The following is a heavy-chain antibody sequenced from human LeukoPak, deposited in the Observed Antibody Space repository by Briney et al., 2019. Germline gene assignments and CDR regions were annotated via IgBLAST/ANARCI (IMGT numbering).Heavy chain of an antibody. CDR2: INHSGST. CDR1: GGSFSGYY. CDR3: ARGGTDTLLWFGELLSRAIDY. Sequence: PSETLSLTCAVYGGSFSGYYWSWIRQPPGKGLEWIGEINHSGSTNYNPSLKSRVTISVDTSKNQFSLKLSSVTAADTAVYYCARGGTDTLLWFGELLSRAIDYWGQGTLVTVSS. J-gene: IGHJ4*02. V-gene: IGHV4-34*01. D-gene: IGHD3-10*01.